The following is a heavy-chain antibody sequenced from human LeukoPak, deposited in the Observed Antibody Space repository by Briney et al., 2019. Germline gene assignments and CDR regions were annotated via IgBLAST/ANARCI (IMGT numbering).Heavy chain of an antibody. CDR2: IDPSTGGT. J-gene: IGHJ4*02. D-gene: IGHD3-10*01. CDR3: ARGNNYRSGSLFYG. CDR1: GYTFTGYY. Sequence: ASVKVSCKASGYTFTGYYMHWVRQAPGQGLEWMWWIDPSTGGTNYAQNFHGRGTMTRDTSTTTVSMELSSLKSDDTAVYHCARGNNYRSGSLFYGWGQGTLVTVSS. V-gene: IGHV1-2*02.